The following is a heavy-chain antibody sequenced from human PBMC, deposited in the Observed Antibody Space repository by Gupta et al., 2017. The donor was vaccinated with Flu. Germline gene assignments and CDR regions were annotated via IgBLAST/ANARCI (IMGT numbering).Heavy chain of an antibody. CDR3: ARGTGTTYYYYTGVDV. D-gene: IGHD1-1*01. CDR1: GFRFDNYV. CDR2: VDRTGNNI. Sequence: EVQLVESGGVLVQPGGSLRLSCAASGFRFDNYVMTWVRQAPGKRLEWVSSVDRTGNNIYYADSVKGRFAVSKDNSKNTLYLQMNRLRGDDAAVYFCARGTGTTYYYYTGVDVWGQGTTVTVSS. J-gene: IGHJ6*02. V-gene: IGHV3-23*05.